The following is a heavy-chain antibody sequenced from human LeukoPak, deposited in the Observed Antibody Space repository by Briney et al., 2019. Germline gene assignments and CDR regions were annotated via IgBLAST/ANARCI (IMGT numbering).Heavy chain of an antibody. CDR1: GYTFTDDY. Sequence: ASVKVSCKASGYTFTDDYVHWVRQAPGQGLERMGWINPNSGVTNYAQKFQGRVTMTRDMSISTAYMELSRLRSDDTAVYYCARAPRSWTQGWRNFDYWGQGTLVTVSS. J-gene: IGHJ4*02. V-gene: IGHV1-2*02. CDR2: INPNSGVT. CDR3: ARAPRSWTQGWRNFDY. D-gene: IGHD1-26*01.